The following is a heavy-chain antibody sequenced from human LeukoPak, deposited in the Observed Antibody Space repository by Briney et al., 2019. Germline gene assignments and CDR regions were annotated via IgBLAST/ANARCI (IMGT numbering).Heavy chain of an antibody. D-gene: IGHD2-15*01. Sequence: SKTLSLTCTVSGGSISSSGYYWGWIRQPPGKGLEWIASIYYSGSTYYNPSLKSRVTISVDTSKNQFSLKLSSVTAADTAVYYCARDACSGGSCYLGGFDYWGQGTLVTVSS. CDR3: ARDACSGGSCYLGGFDY. V-gene: IGHV4-39*07. CDR2: IYYSGST. CDR1: GGSISSSGYY. J-gene: IGHJ4*02.